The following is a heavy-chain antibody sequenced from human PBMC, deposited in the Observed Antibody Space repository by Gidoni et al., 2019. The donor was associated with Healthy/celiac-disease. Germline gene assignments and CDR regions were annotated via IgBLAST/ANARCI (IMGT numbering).Heavy chain of an antibody. CDR2: ISGSGGST. CDR3: AKGDFDWLLPFDY. D-gene: IGHD3-9*01. Sequence: EVQLLESGGGLVQPGGSLRHSCAAAGFTFSSYAMSWVRQAPGKGLEWVSAISGSGGSTYYADSVKGRFTISRDNSKNTLYLQMNSLRAEDTAVYYCAKGDFDWLLPFDYWGQGTLVTVSS. CDR1: GFTFSSYA. V-gene: IGHV3-23*01. J-gene: IGHJ4*02.